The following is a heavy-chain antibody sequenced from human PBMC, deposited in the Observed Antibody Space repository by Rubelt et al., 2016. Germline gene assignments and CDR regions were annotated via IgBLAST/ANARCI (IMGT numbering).Heavy chain of an antibody. J-gene: IGHJ4*02. D-gene: IGHD4/OR15-4a*01. CDR3: ARGFEGGASDY. Sequence: GYTFTGYYMHWVRQAPGQGLEWMGWIIPHSGATKYAQNFQGRVTMTRDTSIRTAYMELGSLRSDDTAVYYCARGFEGGASDYWGQGTLVTVSS. CDR2: IIPHSGAT. V-gene: IGHV1-2*02. CDR1: GYTFTGYY.